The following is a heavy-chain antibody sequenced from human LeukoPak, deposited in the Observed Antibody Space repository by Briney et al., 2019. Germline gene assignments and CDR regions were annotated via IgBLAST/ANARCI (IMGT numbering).Heavy chain of an antibody. Sequence: SETLSLTCTVSGGSISSGGYYWSWLRQHPGKGLEWIGYIYYSGSTYYNPSLKSRVTISVDTSKNQFSLKLSSVTAADTAVYYCARDVYDSSGPRWGFDPWGQGTLVTVSS. V-gene: IGHV4-31*03. J-gene: IGHJ5*02. CDR3: ARDVYDSSGPRWGFDP. CDR1: GGSISSGGYY. D-gene: IGHD3-22*01. CDR2: IYYSGST.